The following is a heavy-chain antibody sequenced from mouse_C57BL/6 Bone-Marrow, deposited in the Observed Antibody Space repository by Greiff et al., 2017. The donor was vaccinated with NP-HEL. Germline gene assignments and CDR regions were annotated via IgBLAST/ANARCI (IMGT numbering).Heavy chain of an antibody. V-gene: IGHV2-2*01. Sequence: VKLVESGPGLVQPSQSLSITCTVSGFSLTSYGVHWVRQSPGKGLEWLGVIWSGGSTDYNAAFISRLSISKDNSKSQVFFKMNRLQADDTAIYYCARKGWDYWYFDVWGTGTTVTVSS. CDR2: IWSGGST. J-gene: IGHJ1*03. CDR3: ARKGWDYWYFDV. CDR1: GFSLTSYG. D-gene: IGHD4-1*01.